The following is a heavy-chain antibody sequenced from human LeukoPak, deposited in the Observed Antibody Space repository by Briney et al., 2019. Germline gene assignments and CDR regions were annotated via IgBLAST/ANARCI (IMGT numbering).Heavy chain of an antibody. J-gene: IGHJ6*03. Sequence: TGGSLRLSCAASGFIFSSYWMHWVRQAPGKGLVWVSRINTDGSSTSYADSVKGRFTISRDNAKNTLYLQMNSLRAEDTAVYYCARNHYYYYMDVWGKGTTATVSS. CDR2: INTDGSST. CDR1: GFIFSSYW. CDR3: ARNHYYYYMDV. V-gene: IGHV3-74*01.